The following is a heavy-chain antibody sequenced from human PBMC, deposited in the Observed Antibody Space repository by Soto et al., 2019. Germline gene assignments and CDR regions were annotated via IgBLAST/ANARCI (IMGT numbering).Heavy chain of an antibody. J-gene: IGHJ4*02. V-gene: IGHV1-46*01. CDR2: INPSGGST. D-gene: IGHD3-22*01. CDR3: ARDKDSHYYDSSGLSFVY. CDR1: GYTFTSYY. Sequence: ASVKLSCKASGYTFTSYYMHWVRQAPGQGLEWMGIINPSGGSTSYAQKFQGRVTMTRDTSTSTVYMELSSLRSEDTAVYYCARDKDSHYYDSSGLSFVYWGQGTLVTVSS.